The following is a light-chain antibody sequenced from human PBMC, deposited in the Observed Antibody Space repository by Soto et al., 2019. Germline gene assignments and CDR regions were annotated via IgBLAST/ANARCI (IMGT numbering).Light chain of an antibody. V-gene: IGKV3-15*01. J-gene: IGKJ1*01. CDR1: KSVSSN. CDR2: GAS. CDR3: QQYNNWPPWT. Sequence: EIVMTQSPATLSVSPGERATLSCRASKSVSSNLAWYQQKPGQAPRLLIYGASTRATGIPARFSGSGSGKEFTLTISSLQSEDFAVYYCQQYNNWPPWTFGQGTKVEIK.